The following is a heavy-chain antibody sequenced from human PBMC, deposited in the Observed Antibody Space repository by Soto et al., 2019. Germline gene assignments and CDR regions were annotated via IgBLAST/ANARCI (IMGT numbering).Heavy chain of an antibody. CDR2: IIPIFGTA. CDR1: GGTFSSYA. J-gene: IGHJ4*02. V-gene: IGHV1-69*12. D-gene: IGHD5-18*01. Sequence: QVQLVQSGAEVKKPGSSVKVSCKASGGTFSSYAISWVRQAPGQGLEWMGGIIPIFGTANYAQKFQGRVTITADESTSTVYMELSSLRSEDTGVYYCAILPRGYSYVLEDYWGQGTLVTVSS. CDR3: AILPRGYSYVLEDY.